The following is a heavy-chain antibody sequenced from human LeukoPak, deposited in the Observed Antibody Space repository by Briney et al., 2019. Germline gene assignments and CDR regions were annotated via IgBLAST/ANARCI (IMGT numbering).Heavy chain of an antibody. CDR2: IYYSGST. J-gene: IGHJ2*01. Sequence: PSETLSLTCTVSGGSISSSSYWWGWIRQPPGKGLEWIGSIYYSGSTYYNPSLKSRVTISVDTSKNHFSLNLSSMTAADTAFYYCARQRGGGYWYLDLWGRGTLVTVSS. CDR3: ARQRGGGYWYLDL. CDR1: GGSISSSSYW. D-gene: IGHD2-15*01. V-gene: IGHV4-39*01.